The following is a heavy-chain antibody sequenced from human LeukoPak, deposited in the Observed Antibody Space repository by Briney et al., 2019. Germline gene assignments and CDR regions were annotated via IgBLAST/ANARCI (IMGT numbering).Heavy chain of an antibody. D-gene: IGHD3-10*01. CDR2: MNPNSGNT. Sequence: ASVKVSCKASGYTFTSYGISWVRQAPGQGLEWMGWMNPNSGNTGYAQKFQGRVTMTRNTSVSTAYMDLSSLRSEDTAVYYCARGSSGDYSVSGSAWFDPWGQGTLVTVSS. CDR3: ARGSSGDYSVSGSAWFDP. J-gene: IGHJ5*02. CDR1: GYTFTSYG. V-gene: IGHV1-8*02.